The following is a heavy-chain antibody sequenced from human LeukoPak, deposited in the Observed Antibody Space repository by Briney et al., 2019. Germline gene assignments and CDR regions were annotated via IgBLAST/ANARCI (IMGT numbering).Heavy chain of an antibody. CDR2: IYYSGST. D-gene: IGHD3-10*01. CDR1: GGSLSSYY. V-gene: IGHV4-59*01. CDR3: ARTYYYGSGSYGFDY. Sequence: SETLSLTCTVSGGSLSSYYWSWIRQPPGKGLEWIGYIYYSGSTNYNPSLKSRVTISVDTSKNQFSLKLSSVTAADTAVYYCARTYYYGSGSYGFDYWGQGTLVTVSS. J-gene: IGHJ4*02.